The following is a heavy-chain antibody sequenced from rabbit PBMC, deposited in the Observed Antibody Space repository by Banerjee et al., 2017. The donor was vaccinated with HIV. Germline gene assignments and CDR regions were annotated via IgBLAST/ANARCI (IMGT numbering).Heavy chain of an antibody. Sequence: QSLEESGGDLVKPGASLTLTCTASGFSFSSSYYMCWVRQAPGKGLEWIACIYAGSSGSTYYASWAKGRFTISKTSSTTVTLQMTSLTAADTATYFCAREGYDENYFNLWGPGTWSPS. CDR2: IYAGSSGST. CDR3: AREGYDENYFNL. D-gene: IGHD2-1*01. J-gene: IGHJ4*01. CDR1: GFSFSSSYY. V-gene: IGHV1S40*01.